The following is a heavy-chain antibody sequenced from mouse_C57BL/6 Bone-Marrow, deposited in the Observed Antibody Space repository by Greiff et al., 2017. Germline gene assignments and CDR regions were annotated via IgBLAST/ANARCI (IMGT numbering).Heavy chain of an antibody. V-gene: IGHV1-69*01. CDR1: GYTFTGYW. J-gene: IGHJ2*01. CDR3: AREILTRFFDI. Sequence: VQLQQPGAELVMPGASVKLSCKASGYTFTGYWMHWVQQRPGQGLEWIGEIGPSDSYINYNQKVKGKSTLSVDKSSSTAYMQLSSLTSEDSAVYYCAREILTRFFDIWGTGTTLTVSS. CDR2: IGPSDSYI. D-gene: IGHD1-1*01.